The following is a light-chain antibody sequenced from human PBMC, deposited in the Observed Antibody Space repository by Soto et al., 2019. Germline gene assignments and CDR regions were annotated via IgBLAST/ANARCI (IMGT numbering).Light chain of an antibody. CDR2: AAS. V-gene: IGKV1-39*01. J-gene: IGKJ1*01. Sequence: DIQMTQSPSSLSASVGDRVTITCRASQSISSYLNWYQQEPGKAPKLVIYAASSLQSGVPSRFSGSGSGTDFTLTITTLQPEDFATYYCQQSFGIPRTFGQGTKVEIK. CDR3: QQSFGIPRT. CDR1: QSISSY.